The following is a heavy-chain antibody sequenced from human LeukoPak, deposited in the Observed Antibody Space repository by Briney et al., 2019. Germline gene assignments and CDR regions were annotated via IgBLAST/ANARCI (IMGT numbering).Heavy chain of an antibody. CDR3: AHQVDDYYYYSSGYYYYFDY. D-gene: IGHD3-22*01. J-gene: IGHJ4*02. CDR2: MYWDEDE. CDR1: GFSLRTNGVG. V-gene: IGHV2-5*02. Sequence: ESGPTLVKPTQTLTLTCTFSGFSLRTNGVGVGWFRQPPGKALEWLALMYWDEDERYNASLRSRLSITKDTSKNQVVLTLTNTAPVDTATYYCAHQVDDYYYYSSGYYYYFDYWGQGTRVTVCS.